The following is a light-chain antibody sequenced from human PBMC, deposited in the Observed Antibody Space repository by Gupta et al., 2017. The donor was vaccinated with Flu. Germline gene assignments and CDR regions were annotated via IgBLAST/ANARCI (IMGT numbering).Light chain of an antibody. CDR3: QQYTSWPRT. Sequence: GERATLSCRASQSVSGNLAWYQQKPGQAPRLLIIGASARATGIPARFSSSGSGTEFTLTISSLHSEDFVTYYCQQYTSWPRTFGQGTKVEIK. V-gene: IGKV3-15*01. CDR2: GAS. J-gene: IGKJ1*01. CDR1: QSVSGN.